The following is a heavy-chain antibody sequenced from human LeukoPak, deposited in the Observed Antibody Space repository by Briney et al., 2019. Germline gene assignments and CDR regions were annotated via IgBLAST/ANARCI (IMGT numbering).Heavy chain of an antibody. CDR1: GFTFSNAW. CDR2: ISSSGGST. Sequence: GGSLRLSCAASGFTFSNAWMSWVRQAPGKGLEWVSAISSSGGSTYYADSVRGRFIISRDSSKNTLYLQMNSLRAEDTAVYYCAELGITMIGGVWGKGTTVTISS. V-gene: IGHV3-23*01. D-gene: IGHD3-10*02. J-gene: IGHJ6*04. CDR3: AELGITMIGGV.